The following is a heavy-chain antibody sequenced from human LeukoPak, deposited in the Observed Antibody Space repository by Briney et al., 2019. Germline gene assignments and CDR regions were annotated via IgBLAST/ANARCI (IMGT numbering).Heavy chain of an antibody. CDR3: AKDQGSIAVRVTFDY. CDR1: GFTFDDYA. D-gene: IGHD6-6*01. J-gene: IGHJ4*02. V-gene: IGHV3-9*01. CDR2: ISWNSGSI. Sequence: GGSLRLSCAASGFTFDDYAMHWVRQAPGKGLEWVSGISWNSGSIGYADSVKGRFTISRDNAKNSLYLQMNSLRAEDTALYYCAKDQGSIAVRVTFDYWGQGTLVTVSS.